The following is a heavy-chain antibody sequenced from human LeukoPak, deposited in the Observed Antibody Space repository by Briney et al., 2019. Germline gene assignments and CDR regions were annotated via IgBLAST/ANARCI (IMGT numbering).Heavy chain of an antibody. CDR3: AGDLSNCFLDYIDF. CDR1: GFSFSDSN. Sequence: GGSLRLSCVTSGFSFSDSNMNWVRQAPGRGLEWVSSITSTSRDKSYADSVRGRFTISRDNAKNSLFLQMDTLGAEDTAVYYSAGDLSNCFLDYIDFWGQGTLVTVSS. CDR2: ITSTSRDK. V-gene: IGHV3-21*01. J-gene: IGHJ4*02. D-gene: IGHD6-13*01.